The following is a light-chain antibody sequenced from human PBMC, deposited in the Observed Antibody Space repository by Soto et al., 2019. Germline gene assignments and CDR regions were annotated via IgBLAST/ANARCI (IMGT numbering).Light chain of an antibody. Sequence: QSALTQPASVSGSPGQSITISCTGTSSDVGGYNYVSWYQQHPGKAPKLMIYEVSYRPSGVSNRFSGSKSGNTASLTISGLQAEDEAAYYCGSYTRSSTLVIFGGGTKVNVL. CDR1: SSDVGGYNY. V-gene: IGLV2-14*01. CDR2: EVS. J-gene: IGLJ2*01. CDR3: GSYTRSSTLVI.